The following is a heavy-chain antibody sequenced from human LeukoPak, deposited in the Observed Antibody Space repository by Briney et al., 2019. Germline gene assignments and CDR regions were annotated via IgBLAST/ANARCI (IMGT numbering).Heavy chain of an antibody. J-gene: IGHJ4*02. CDR3: ARDVYYYDSSGNDY. CDR2: IKQDGSEK. Sequence: PGGSLRLSCAASGFTFSSYWMSWVRQAPGKGLEWVANIKQDGSEKYYVDSVKGRFTISRDNAKNSLYLQMNSLRAEDTAVYYCARDVYYYDSSGNDYWGQGTLVTASS. D-gene: IGHD3-22*01. CDR1: GFTFSSYW. V-gene: IGHV3-7*03.